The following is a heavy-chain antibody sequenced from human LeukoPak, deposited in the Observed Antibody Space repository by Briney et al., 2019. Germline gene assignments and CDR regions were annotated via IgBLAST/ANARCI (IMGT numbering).Heavy chain of an antibody. CDR1: GFTFSSYN. CDR3: ARQPLVGPTTFDY. CDR2: ISSSSTYI. V-gene: IGHV3-21*01. J-gene: IGHJ4*02. D-gene: IGHD1-26*01. Sequence: GGSLRLSCAASGFTFSSYNMNWVRQAPGKGLEWVSFISSSSTYIYYADSVKGRFTISRDDAKNSLFLQMISLRAEDTAVYYCARQPLVGPTTFDYWGQGTLVTVSS.